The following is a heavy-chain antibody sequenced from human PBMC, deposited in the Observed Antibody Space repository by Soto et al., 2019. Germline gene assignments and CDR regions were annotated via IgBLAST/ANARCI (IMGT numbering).Heavy chain of an antibody. Sequence: RRLSCAASGITFSSCAMAWVRQAPGKGLEWVSDISNSGGTTNYADSVKGRFTISRDNSKNTLYLQMNSLRAEDTAVYYCAKVPNSSGWTYFDYWGQGTLVTVSS. CDR2: ISNSGGTT. CDR3: AKVPNSSGWTYFDY. CDR1: GITFSSCA. D-gene: IGHD6-19*01. V-gene: IGHV3-23*01. J-gene: IGHJ4*02.